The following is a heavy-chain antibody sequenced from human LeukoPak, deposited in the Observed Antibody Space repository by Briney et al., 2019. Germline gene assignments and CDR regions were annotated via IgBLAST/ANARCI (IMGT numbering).Heavy chain of an antibody. CDR1: GFTFSDYY. D-gene: IGHD2-15*01. CDR2: ISSSGSTI. J-gene: IGHJ4*02. CDR3: AKAPGVVVAATADY. Sequence: GGSLRLSCAASGFTFSDYYMSWIRQAPGKGLEWVSYISSSGSTIYYADSVKGRFTISRDNAKNSLYLQMNSLRAEDTAVYYCAKAPGVVVAATADYWGQGTLVTVSS. V-gene: IGHV3-11*01.